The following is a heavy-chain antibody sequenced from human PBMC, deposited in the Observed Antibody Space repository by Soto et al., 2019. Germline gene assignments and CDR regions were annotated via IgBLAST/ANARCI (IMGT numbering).Heavy chain of an antibody. CDR2: IRFDGTDE. CDR3: AKGGRTDFYYYYMDV. Sequence: GGSMRLSCSASKSIFTGYGLHWVHQTPGKGLEWVAVIRFDGTDEHYADSVKGRFTISRDNAKNSLYLQMNSLRAEDTALYYCAKGGRTDFYYYYMDVWGKGTTVTVSS. CDR1: KSIFTGYG. V-gene: IGHV3-30*02. D-gene: IGHD1-1*01. J-gene: IGHJ6*03.